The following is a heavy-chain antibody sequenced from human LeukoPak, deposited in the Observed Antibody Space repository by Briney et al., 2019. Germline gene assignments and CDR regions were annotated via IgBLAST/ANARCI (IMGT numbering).Heavy chain of an antibody. CDR3: ARVHKYDFWSGYYPQNFDY. J-gene: IGHJ4*02. Sequence: GGSLRLSCAASGFTFSSYWMSWVRQAPGKGLEWVANTKQDGSEKYYVDSVRGRFTISRDNAKNSLYLQMNSLRAEDTAVYYCARVHKYDFWSGYYPQNFDYWGQGTLVTVSS. V-gene: IGHV3-7*01. D-gene: IGHD3-3*01. CDR2: TKQDGSEK. CDR1: GFTFSSYW.